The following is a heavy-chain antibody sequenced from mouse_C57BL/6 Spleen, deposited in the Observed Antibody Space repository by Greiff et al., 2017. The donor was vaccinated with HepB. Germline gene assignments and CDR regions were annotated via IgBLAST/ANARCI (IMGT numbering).Heavy chain of an antibody. CDR1: GYTFTSYW. V-gene: IGHV1-69*01. J-gene: IGHJ2*01. CDR2: IDPSDSYT. CDR3: ARTGTGYFDY. Sequence: QVQLQQPGAELVMPGASVKLSCKASGYTFTSYWMHWVKQRPGQGLEWIGEIDPSDSYTNYNQKFKGQSTLTVDKSSSTAYMQLSSLTSEDSAVYYCARTGTGYFDYWGQGTTLTVSS. D-gene: IGHD4-1*01.